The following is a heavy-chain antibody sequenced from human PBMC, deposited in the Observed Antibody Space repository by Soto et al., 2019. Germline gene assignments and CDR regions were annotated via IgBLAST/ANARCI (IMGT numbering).Heavy chain of an antibody. CDR2: IIPLFGTT. Sequence: QVQLVQSGAEVKKPGSSVKVSCKASGDTFSGYSISWVRQAPGQGLEWMGGIIPLFGTTNYAQRFQGRVTITADKSTSTAYMELSSLKSEDTAIYYCARALGSGYDPGDYWGQGTLVTVSS. D-gene: IGHD5-12*01. V-gene: IGHV1-69*14. J-gene: IGHJ4*02. CDR1: GDTFSGYS. CDR3: ARALGSGYDPGDY.